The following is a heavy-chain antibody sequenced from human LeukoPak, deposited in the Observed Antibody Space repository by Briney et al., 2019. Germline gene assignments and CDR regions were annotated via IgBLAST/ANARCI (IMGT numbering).Heavy chain of an antibody. CDR3: ASGGEYDFWSGYYPAPFDY. Sequence: ASVKVSCKVSGYTLTELSMHWVRQAPGKGLEWMGGFDPEDGETIYAQKFQGRVTITADESTSTAYMELSSLRSEDTAVYYCASGGEYDFWSGYYPAPFDYWGQGTLVTVSS. D-gene: IGHD3-3*01. CDR1: GYTLTELS. V-gene: IGHV1-24*01. J-gene: IGHJ4*02. CDR2: FDPEDGET.